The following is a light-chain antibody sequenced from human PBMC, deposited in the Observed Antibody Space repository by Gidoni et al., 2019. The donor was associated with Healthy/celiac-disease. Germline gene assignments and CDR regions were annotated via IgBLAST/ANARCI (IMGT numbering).Light chain of an antibody. CDR1: SSDVGGYNY. V-gene: IGLV2-14*03. CDR2: DVS. J-gene: IGLJ1*01. Sequence: QSALTQPASVSGSPGQSLTISCTGTSSDVGGYNYVSWYQQHPGKAPKLMIYDVSKRPSGVSNRFSGSKSGNTASLTISGLQAEDEADYYCSSYTSSSTLDVFGTGTKVTVL. CDR3: SSYTSSSTLDV.